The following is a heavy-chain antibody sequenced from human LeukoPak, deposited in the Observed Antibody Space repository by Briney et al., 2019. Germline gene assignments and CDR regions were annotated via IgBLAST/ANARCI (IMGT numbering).Heavy chain of an antibody. CDR1: GGSISSGGYS. V-gene: IGHV4-30-2*01. CDR2: IYHSGST. D-gene: IGHD1-1*01. J-gene: IGHJ4*02. CDR3: ARAGELERPNFDY. Sequence: PSETLSLTCAVSGGSISSGGYSWSWIRQPPGKGLEWIGYIYHSGSTYYNPSLKSRVTISVDRSKNQFSLKLSSVTAADTAVYYCARAGELERPNFDYWGQGTLVTVSS.